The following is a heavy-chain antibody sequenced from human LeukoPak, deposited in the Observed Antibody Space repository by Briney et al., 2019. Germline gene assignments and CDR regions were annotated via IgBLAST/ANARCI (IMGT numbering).Heavy chain of an antibody. D-gene: IGHD1-26*01. CDR1: GGSFSGYY. CDR3: WATYGCYYGVYFDY. CDR2: INHSGST. Sequence: SETLSLTCAVYGGSFSGYYWSWIRQPPGKGLEWIGEINHSGSTNYNPSLKSRVTISVDTSKNQFSLKLSSVTAADTAVYYCWATYGCYYGVYFDYWGQGTLVTVSS. V-gene: IGHV4-34*01. J-gene: IGHJ4*02.